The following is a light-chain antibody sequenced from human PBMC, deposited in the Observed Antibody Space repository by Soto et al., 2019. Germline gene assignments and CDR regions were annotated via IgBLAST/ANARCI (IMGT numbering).Light chain of an antibody. CDR1: NSNIGARYD. CDR3: QSYDTSLSGYVI. CDR2: GNT. V-gene: IGLV1-40*01. J-gene: IGLJ2*01. Sequence: QSALTQPPSVSGAPGQRVTISCTGSNSNIGARYDVHWYQHLPGTAPKLLIYGNTNRPSGVPDRFSGSKSGTSASLAITGLQAEDEADYYCQSYDTSLSGYVIFGGGTKLTVL.